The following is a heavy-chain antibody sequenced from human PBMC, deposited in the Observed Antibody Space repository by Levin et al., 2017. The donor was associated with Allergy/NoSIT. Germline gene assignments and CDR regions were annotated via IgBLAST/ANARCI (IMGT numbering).Heavy chain of an antibody. Sequence: ASVKVSCKASGYTFTDYYIYWVRQAPGQGLECMGWINPNSGDTNYAQKFQGRVIMTRDTSISTAYMELSRLRSDEAAVYYCARVGERRIQLVSPWFYYGMDVWGQGTTVTVSS. J-gene: IGHJ6*02. CDR1: GYTFTDYY. CDR2: INPNSGDT. D-gene: IGHD5-18*01. V-gene: IGHV1-2*02. CDR3: ARVGERRIQLVSPWFYYGMDV.